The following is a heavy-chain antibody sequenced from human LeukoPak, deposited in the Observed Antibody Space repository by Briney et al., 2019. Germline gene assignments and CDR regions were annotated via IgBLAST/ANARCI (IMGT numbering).Heavy chain of an antibody. Sequence: SGGSLRLSCAASGFTFNNYDMHWVRQAPGKGLEWVAVISYDGSNKYYADSTKGRFTISRDNSKNTLYLQMNSLRAEDTAVYYCAKGAGIVVPGTILHWGQGILVIVSS. CDR1: GFTFNNYD. CDR2: ISYDGSNK. V-gene: IGHV3-30-3*01. CDR3: AKGAGIVVPGTILH. J-gene: IGHJ4*02. D-gene: IGHD6-19*01.